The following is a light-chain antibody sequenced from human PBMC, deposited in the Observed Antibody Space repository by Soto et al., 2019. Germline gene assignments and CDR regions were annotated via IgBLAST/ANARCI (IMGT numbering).Light chain of an antibody. CDR1: SGSVSTNNY. J-gene: IGLJ3*02. Sequence: QTVVTQEPSFSVSPGGTITLTCGLSSGSVSTNNYPSWYQQTPGQAPRTLIYNTNTRSSGVPDRFSGSILGNQAALTITGAQADDECDYYCLLYVGSGIHGVFGGGTKVTV. V-gene: IGLV8-61*01. CDR2: NTN. CDR3: LLYVGSGIHGV.